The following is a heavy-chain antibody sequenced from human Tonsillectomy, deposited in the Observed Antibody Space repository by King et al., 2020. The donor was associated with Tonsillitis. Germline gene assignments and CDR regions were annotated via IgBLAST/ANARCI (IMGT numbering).Heavy chain of an antibody. Sequence: QLQESGPGLVKPSETLSLTCTVSGGSISSYYWSWIRQPPGKGLGWIGYINYSGSTNYNPSLKSRVTISVDTSKNQFSLKLSSVTAADTAVYYCARSSSGYYYHFDYWGQGTLVTVSS. V-gene: IGHV4-59*01. CDR2: INYSGST. D-gene: IGHD3-22*01. CDR1: GGSISSYY. CDR3: ARSSSGYYYHFDY. J-gene: IGHJ4*02.